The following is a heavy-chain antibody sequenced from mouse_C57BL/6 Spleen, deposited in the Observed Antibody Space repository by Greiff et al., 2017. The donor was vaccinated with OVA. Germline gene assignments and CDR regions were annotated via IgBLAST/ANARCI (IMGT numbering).Heavy chain of an antibody. CDR1: GYTFTSYW. D-gene: IGHD2-4*01. J-gene: IGHJ2*01. Sequence: VQLQQSGTELVKPGASVKLSCKASGYTFTSYWMHWVKQRPGQGLEWIGNVNPSNGGTNYNEKFKSKATLTVDKSSSTAYMQLSSLTSEDSAVYYCARNDYGAFYFDYWGQGTTLTVSS. CDR2: VNPSNGGT. CDR3: ARNDYGAFYFDY. V-gene: IGHV1-53*01.